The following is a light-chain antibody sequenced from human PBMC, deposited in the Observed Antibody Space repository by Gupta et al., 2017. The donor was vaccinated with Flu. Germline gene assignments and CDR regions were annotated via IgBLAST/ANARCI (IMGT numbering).Light chain of an antibody. CDR2: EVS. J-gene: IGLJ2*01. CDR1: SSDVGGDNF. Sequence: SITITCPGTSSDVGGDNFVCCYHQHPVKPLLLMIYEVSNRAAGVAIRFSASKSGNTASLTISGRQAEDAADYYCCSYTSSSTLVFGGGTKLTVL. V-gene: IGLV2-14*01. CDR3: CSYTSSSTLV.